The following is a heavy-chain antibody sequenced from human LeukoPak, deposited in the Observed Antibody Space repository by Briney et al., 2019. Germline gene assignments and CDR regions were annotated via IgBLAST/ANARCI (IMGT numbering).Heavy chain of an antibody. D-gene: IGHD3-3*01. Sequence: APVKVSCKASGYTFTSYGISWVRQAPGRGLEWMGWINTNTGNPMYAQGFIGRFVFSLDTSVTTAYLQINSLRAEDTAVYYCVRDETHYDYWNGGYFDYWGQGTLVTVSS. CDR3: VRDETHYDYWNGGYFDY. CDR1: GYTFTSYG. J-gene: IGHJ4*02. V-gene: IGHV7-4-1*02. CDR2: INTNTGNP.